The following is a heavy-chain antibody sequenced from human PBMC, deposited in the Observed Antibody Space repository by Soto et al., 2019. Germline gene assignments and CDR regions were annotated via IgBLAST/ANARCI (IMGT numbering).Heavy chain of an antibody. CDR2: ISSSSSYI. J-gene: IGHJ3*02. CDR1: GFTFSDYI. CDR3: ASPMEYCSSTKCYVAFDI. Sequence: EIQLVESGGGLVKPGESLRLSCAASGFTFSDYIMNWVRQAPGKGLEWLSSISSSSSYIFYADSVKGRFTISRDNAKNSLFLHMNSLRADDTAVYYCASPMEYCSSTKCYVAFDIWGQGTMVTVSP. D-gene: IGHD2-2*01. V-gene: IGHV3-21*01.